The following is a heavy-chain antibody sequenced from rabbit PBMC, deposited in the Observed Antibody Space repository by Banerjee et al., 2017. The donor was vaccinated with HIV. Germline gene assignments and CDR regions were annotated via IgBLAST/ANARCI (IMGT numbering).Heavy chain of an antibody. CDR1: GFSFSNKYV. J-gene: IGHJ4*01. Sequence: QEQLEESGGDLVKPEGSLTLTCTASGFSFSNKYVMCWVRQAPGKGLEWIACINTSSGNAVYATWAKGRFTISKASWTTVTLQMTSLTAADTATYFCARDAGGDGYSNDLWGPGTLVTVS. CDR2: INTSSGNA. CDR3: ARDAGGDGYSNDL. D-gene: IGHD7-1*01. V-gene: IGHV1S45*01.